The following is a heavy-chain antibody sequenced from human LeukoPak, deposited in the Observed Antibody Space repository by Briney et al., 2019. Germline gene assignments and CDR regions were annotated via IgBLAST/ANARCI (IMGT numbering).Heavy chain of an antibody. D-gene: IGHD7-27*01. CDR3: ARGRPTNLGGIY. CDR1: GYTFTSHH. J-gene: IGHJ4*02. V-gene: IGHV1-8*01. CDR2: MNPATGNT. Sequence: ASVKVSCKASGYTFTSHHINWVRQAAGQGLEWMGWMNPATGNTAYAQKFQARVTMTWDTSISTAYMELGSLRSEDTAVYYCARGRPTNLGGIYWGQGTLVTVSS.